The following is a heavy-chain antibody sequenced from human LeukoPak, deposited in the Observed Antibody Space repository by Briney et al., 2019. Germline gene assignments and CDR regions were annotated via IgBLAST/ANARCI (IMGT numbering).Heavy chain of an antibody. Sequence: SQTLSLTCTVSGGSISSGSYYWSWIRQPAGKGLEWIGRIYTSGSTNYNPSLKSRVTISVDTSKNQFSLKLSSVTAADTAVYYCARGNCSSTSCYLPDYWGQGTLVTVSS. J-gene: IGHJ4*02. CDR3: ARGNCSSTSCYLPDY. V-gene: IGHV4-61*02. CDR1: GGSISSGSYY. CDR2: IYTSGST. D-gene: IGHD2-2*01.